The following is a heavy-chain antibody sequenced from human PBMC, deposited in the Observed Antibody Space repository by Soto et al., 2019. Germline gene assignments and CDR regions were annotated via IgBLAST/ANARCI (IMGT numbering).Heavy chain of an antibody. CDR3: ARRSSGWYFDY. D-gene: IGHD6-19*01. J-gene: IGHJ4*02. CDR2: ISGSGDST. CDR1: GFSFSSYA. Sequence: EVQLLESGGGLVQPGGSLRLSCAASGFSFSSYAMNWVRQAPGKGLEWVSVISGSGDSTYYADSVKGRFTISRDNSKNTLYLQMISLRAEDTAVYYCARRSSGWYFDYWGQGTPVIVSS. V-gene: IGHV3-23*01.